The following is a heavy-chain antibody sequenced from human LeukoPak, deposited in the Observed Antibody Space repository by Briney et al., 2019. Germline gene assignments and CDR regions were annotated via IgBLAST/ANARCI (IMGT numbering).Heavy chain of an antibody. CDR1: GLLFSIYW. Sequence: GGPLRLPCAPSGLLFSIYWMLWVPQAPGKGLEWVANINQDGNQKNYVDSVKGRVTISRDNAKNSLYLQLNSLRAEDTAVYYCARYRSGYDRGFDYWGQGTLVTVSS. D-gene: IGHD5-12*01. V-gene: IGHV3-7*04. CDR2: INQDGNQK. CDR3: ARYRSGYDRGFDY. J-gene: IGHJ4*02.